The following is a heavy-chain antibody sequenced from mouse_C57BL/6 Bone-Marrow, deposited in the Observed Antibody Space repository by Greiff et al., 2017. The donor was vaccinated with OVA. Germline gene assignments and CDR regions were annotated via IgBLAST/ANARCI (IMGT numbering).Heavy chain of an antibody. CDR3: ARTGAGWFAH. CDR1: GYTFTSYW. Sequence: QVQLQQPGAELVRPGSSVKLSCKASGYTFTSYWMDWVKQRPGQGLEWIGNIYPSDSETHYNQKFKDKATLTVDKSSSTAYMQLSSLTSEDSAVYYCARTGAGWFAHWGQGTLVTVSA. J-gene: IGHJ3*01. D-gene: IGHD3-3*01. V-gene: IGHV1-61*01. CDR2: IYPSDSET.